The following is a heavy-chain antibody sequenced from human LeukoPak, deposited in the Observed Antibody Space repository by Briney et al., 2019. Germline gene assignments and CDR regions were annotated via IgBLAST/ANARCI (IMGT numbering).Heavy chain of an antibody. V-gene: IGHV4-34*01. CDR2: INHSGST. J-gene: IGHJ4*02. D-gene: IGHD1-1*01. Sequence: SSETLSLTCAVYGGSFSGYYWSWIRQPPGKGLEWIGEINHSGSTNYNPSLKSRVTISVDTSKNQFSLKLSSVTAADTAVYYCARDNPVPVWGQGALVTVSS. CDR3: ARDNPVPV. CDR1: GGSFSGYY.